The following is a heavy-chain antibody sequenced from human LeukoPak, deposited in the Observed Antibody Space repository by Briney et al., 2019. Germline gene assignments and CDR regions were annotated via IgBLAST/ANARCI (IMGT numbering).Heavy chain of an antibody. J-gene: IGHJ4*02. D-gene: IGHD3-22*01. CDR3: ARDRYYDSSGLDY. V-gene: IGHV1-69*04. CDR1: GGTFSSYA. CDR2: IIPILGIA. Sequence: SVKVSCKASGGTFSSYAISWVRQAPGRGLEWMGRIIPILGIANYAQKFQGRVTITADKSTSTAYMELSSLRSEDTAVYYCARDRYYDSSGLDYWGQGTLVTVSS.